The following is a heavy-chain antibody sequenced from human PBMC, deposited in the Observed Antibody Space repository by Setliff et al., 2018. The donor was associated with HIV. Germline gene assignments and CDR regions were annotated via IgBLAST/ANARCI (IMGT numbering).Heavy chain of an antibody. V-gene: IGHV4-31*03. J-gene: IGHJ3*02. CDR3: ASPSDQNAGGFDI. Sequence: LSLTCIVSGGPLCTVAYSWSWIRHHPGKGLEWIGYIYYSGSTYYNPSLKCGVTIAVDASKNQCSLKLSSVTAANTAVYYCASPSDQNAGGFDIWGQGTIVTVSS. D-gene: IGHD1-1*01. CDR1: GGPLCTVAYS. CDR2: IYYSGST.